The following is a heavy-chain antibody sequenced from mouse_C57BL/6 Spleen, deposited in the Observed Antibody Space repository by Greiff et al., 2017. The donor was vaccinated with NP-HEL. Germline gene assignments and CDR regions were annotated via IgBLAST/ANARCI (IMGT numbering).Heavy chain of an antibody. D-gene: IGHD1-1*01. CDR3: ARHGNGSSLFAY. Sequence: EVQLVESGGGLVQPGGSLKLSCAASGFTFSDYYMYWVRQTPEKRLEWVAYISNGGGSTYYPDTVKGRFTISRDNAKNTLYLLMSRLKSEDTAMYYCARHGNGSSLFAYWGQGTLVTVSA. V-gene: IGHV5-12*01. CDR1: GFTFSDYY. CDR2: ISNGGGST. J-gene: IGHJ3*01.